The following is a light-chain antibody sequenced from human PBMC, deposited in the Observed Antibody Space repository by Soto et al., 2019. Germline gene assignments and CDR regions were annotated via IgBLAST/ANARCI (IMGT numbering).Light chain of an antibody. Sequence: QSVLTQPPSVSGAPGQRVTISCTGSSSNIGAGYDVHWYPQLPGTAPNLLIYGNSNRPSGVPDRFSGSKSGTSASLAITGLQAEDEDDYYCQSYDSSLSGSGVFGGGTKLTVL. CDR3: QSYDSSLSGSGV. CDR1: SSNIGAGYD. CDR2: GNS. J-gene: IGLJ2*01. V-gene: IGLV1-40*01.